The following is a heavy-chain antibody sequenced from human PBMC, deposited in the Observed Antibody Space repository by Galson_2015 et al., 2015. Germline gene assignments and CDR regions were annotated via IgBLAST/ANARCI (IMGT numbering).Heavy chain of an antibody. J-gene: IGHJ6*02. CDR1: GFTFSSYE. V-gene: IGHV3-23*01. D-gene: IGHD6-19*01. Sequence: SLRLSCAASGFTFSSYEMNWVRQAPGKGLEWVSAISGSGGSTYYADSVKGRFTISRDNSKNTLYLQMNSLRAEDTAMYYCARHPPVGAQWLPSGYYYGMDVWGQGTTVTVSS. CDR3: ARHPPVGAQWLPSGYYYGMDV. CDR2: ISGSGGST.